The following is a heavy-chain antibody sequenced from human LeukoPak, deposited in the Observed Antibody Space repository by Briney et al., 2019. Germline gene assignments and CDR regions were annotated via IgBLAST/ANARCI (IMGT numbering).Heavy chain of an antibody. D-gene: IGHD6-6*01. Sequence: GGSLRLSCAASGFTFGSYGMHWVRQAPGKGLEWVSLIYSGGSTHYADSVKGRFTISRDNSKNTLYLQMNSLRVDDTAVYYCARDPPAVAANTYGWGQGTLVTVSS. CDR1: GFTFGSYG. CDR3: ARDPPAVAANTYG. J-gene: IGHJ4*02. CDR2: IYSGGST. V-gene: IGHV3-66*01.